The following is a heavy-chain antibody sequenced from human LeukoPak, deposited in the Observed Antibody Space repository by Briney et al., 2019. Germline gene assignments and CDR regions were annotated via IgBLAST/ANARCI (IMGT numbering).Heavy chain of an antibody. V-gene: IGHV3-23*01. CDR1: GFTFSSYA. D-gene: IGHD5-12*01. J-gene: IGHJ6*03. Sequence: GGSLRLTCAASGFTFSSYAMTWVRQAPGKGLEWVSAISGSGGSTYYADSVKGRFTISRDNSKNTLYLQMNSLRAEDTAVFYCAKGVVATSYYYYYMHVWGKETTVTDCS. CDR2: ISGSGGST. CDR3: AKGVVATSYYYYYMHV.